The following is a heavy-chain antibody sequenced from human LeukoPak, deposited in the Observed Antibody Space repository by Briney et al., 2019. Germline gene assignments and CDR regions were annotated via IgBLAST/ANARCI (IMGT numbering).Heavy chain of an antibody. CDR3: ARDSSGSYNWFDP. V-gene: IGHV3-30*04. J-gene: IGHJ5*02. D-gene: IGHD6-19*01. Sequence: GRSLRLSCAASGFSISSYAMHWVRQAPGKGLEWVAVISYDGSNEYYPDSVKGRFTISRDNSENTLYLQMNSLRAEDTAVYYCARDSSGSYNWFDPWGQGTLVTVSS. CDR1: GFSISSYA. CDR2: ISYDGSNE.